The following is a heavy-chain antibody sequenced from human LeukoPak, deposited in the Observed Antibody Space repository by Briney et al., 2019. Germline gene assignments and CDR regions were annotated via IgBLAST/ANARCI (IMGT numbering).Heavy chain of an antibody. Sequence: GGSLRLSCAASGFTFTSYSMSWVRQAPGKGLEWVSGTSDRGNYTYYADSVKGRFTISRDNSKNTLYLQMNSLRAEDTALYFCAKKAQYNGNYPLDYWGQGTLVTVSS. CDR3: AKKAQYNGNYPLDY. V-gene: IGHV3-23*01. D-gene: IGHD1-26*01. CDR2: TSDRGNYT. J-gene: IGHJ4*02. CDR1: GFTFTSYS.